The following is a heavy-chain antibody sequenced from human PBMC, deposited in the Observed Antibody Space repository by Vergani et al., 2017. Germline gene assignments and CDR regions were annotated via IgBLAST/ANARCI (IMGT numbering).Heavy chain of an antibody. D-gene: IGHD4-11*01. J-gene: IGHJ6*03. CDR2: IDHTGRP. Sequence: QVQLQQWGGGLLKPSETLSLTCVVNGRSFTSYHWTWIRQSPGAGLEWVGDIDHTGRPDYNPSLKSRLTMSVDKSRNQFSLTLNSVTATDTAIYFCARVNTETNGHLSYYYYMDVWGQGTAVTVS. CDR1: GRSFTSYH. CDR3: ARVNTETNGHLSYYYYMDV. V-gene: IGHV4-34*01.